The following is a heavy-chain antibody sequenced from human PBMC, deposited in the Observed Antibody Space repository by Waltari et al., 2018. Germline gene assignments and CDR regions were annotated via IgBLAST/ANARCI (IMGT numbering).Heavy chain of an antibody. CDR3: ARGEPGAFDI. D-gene: IGHD1-26*01. CDR1: GFTFSSYS. V-gene: IGHV3-21*01. Sequence: EVQLVESGGGLVKPGGSLRLSCAASGFTFSSYSMNWVRQAPGKGLEWVSSISSSSSYIYYADSVKGRFTISRDNAKNSLYLQMNSLRAEDTAVYYCARGEPGAFDIWGQGTMVTVSS. J-gene: IGHJ3*02. CDR2: ISSSSSYI.